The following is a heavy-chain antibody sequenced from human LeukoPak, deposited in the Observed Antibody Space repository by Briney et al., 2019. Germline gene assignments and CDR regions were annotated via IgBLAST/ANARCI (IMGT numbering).Heavy chain of an antibody. D-gene: IGHD3-10*01. CDR2: IFYTGST. CDR1: GVSISGNY. V-gene: IGHV4-59*01. J-gene: IGHJ4*02. CDR3: ARDGPMVRGAPFDY. Sequence: PSETLSLTCTVSGVSISGNYWSWIRQPPGKGLEWIGYIFYTGSTNYNPSLQSRVTILLDTSKNQFSLKLSSVSAADTAVYYCARDGPMVRGAPFDYWGQGTLVTVSS.